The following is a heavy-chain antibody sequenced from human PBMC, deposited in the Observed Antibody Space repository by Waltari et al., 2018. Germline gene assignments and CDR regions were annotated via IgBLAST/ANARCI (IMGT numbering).Heavy chain of an antibody. Sequence: QVQLQESGPGLVKPSETLSLTCTVPGGSISSYYWSWIRQPAGKGLEWIGRIYTSGSTNYNPSLKSRVTMSVDTSKNQFSLKLSSVTAADTAVYYCAREASSAYSSSWYDYWGQGTLVTVSS. CDR2: IYTSGST. D-gene: IGHD6-13*01. V-gene: IGHV4-4*07. J-gene: IGHJ4*02. CDR3: AREASSAYSSSWYDY. CDR1: GGSISSYY.